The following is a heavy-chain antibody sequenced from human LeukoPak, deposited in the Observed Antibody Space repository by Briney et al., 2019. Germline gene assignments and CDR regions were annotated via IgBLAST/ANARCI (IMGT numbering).Heavy chain of an antibody. D-gene: IGHD5-12*01. V-gene: IGHV3-9*01. CDR1: GFTFDDYA. J-gene: IGHJ6*02. Sequence: GGSLRLSCAASGFTFDDYAMHWVRHAPGKGLEWVSGISWNSGSIGYVDSVKGRFTISRDNAKNSLYLQMNSLRAEDTALYYCAKDMATRSSYYYYGMGVWGQGTTVTVSS. CDR2: ISWNSGSI. CDR3: AKDMATRSSYYYYGMGV.